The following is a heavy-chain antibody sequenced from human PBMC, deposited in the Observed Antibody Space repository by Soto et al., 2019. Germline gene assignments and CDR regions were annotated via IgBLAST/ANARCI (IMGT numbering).Heavy chain of an antibody. V-gene: IGHV1-58*01. CDR3: AATSSSFSLTSYYSCGMDV. J-gene: IGHJ6*02. D-gene: IGHD6-13*01. CDR1: GFTFTSSA. CDR2: IVVGSGNT. Sequence: SVKVSCKASGFTFTSSAVQWVRQARGQRLEWIGWIVVGSGNTNYAQKFQERVTITRDMSTSTAYMELSSLRSEDTAVYYCAATSSSFSLTSYYSCGMDVWGQGTTATVSS.